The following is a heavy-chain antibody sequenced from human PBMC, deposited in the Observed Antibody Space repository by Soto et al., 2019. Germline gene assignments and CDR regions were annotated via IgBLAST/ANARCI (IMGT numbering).Heavy chain of an antibody. V-gene: IGHV3-33*01. CDR2: IWYDGSNK. Sequence: GGSLRLSCAASGFTFSSYGMHWVRQAPGKGLEWVAVIWYDGSNKYYADSVKGRFTISRDNSKNTLYLQMNSLRAEDTAVYYCARDGAFFSGDIVVVPAYYYYYYMDVWGKGTTVTVSS. J-gene: IGHJ6*03. D-gene: IGHD2-2*01. CDR1: GFTFSSYG. CDR3: ARDGAFFSGDIVVVPAYYYYYYMDV.